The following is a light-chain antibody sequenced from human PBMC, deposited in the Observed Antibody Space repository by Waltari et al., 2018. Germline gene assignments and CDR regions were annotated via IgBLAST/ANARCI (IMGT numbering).Light chain of an antibody. CDR3: SSYTSSSLYV. CDR1: SSDVGGYNY. Sequence: QSALTQPASVSGSPGPSTTISCPETSSDVGGYNYVSWYQQHPGKAPKLMLYYVSKRPSGVSKRFSGSKSGNTASLTISGLQAEDEADYYCSSYTSSSLYVFGTGTKVTVL. CDR2: YVS. J-gene: IGLJ1*01. V-gene: IGLV2-14*01.